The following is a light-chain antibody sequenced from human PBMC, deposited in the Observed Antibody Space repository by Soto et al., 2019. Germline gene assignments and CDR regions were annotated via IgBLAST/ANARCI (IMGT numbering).Light chain of an antibody. V-gene: IGLV2-14*01. J-gene: IGLJ1*01. CDR3: SSYTSSSTLYV. CDR2: DVS. CDR1: SSDVGGYNY. Sequence: QSALTQPASVSGSPGQSITISCTGTSSDVGGYNYVSGYQQHPGKAPKLMIYDVSNRPSGVSNRFSGSKSGNTASLTISGIQAEDEADYYCSSYTSSSTLYVFGTGTKLTV.